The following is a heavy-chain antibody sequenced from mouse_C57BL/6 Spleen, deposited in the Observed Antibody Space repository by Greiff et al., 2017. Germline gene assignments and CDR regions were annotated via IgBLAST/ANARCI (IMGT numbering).Heavy chain of an antibody. CDR2: INPNNGGT. D-gene: IGHD1-1*01. V-gene: IGHV1-22*01. Sequence: VQLQQSGPELVKPGASVKMSCKASGYTFTDYNMHWVKQSHGKSLEWIGYINPNNGGTSYNQKFKGKATLTVNKSSSTAYMELRSLTSEDSAVYYCASWGKVDSWFAYWGQGTLVTVSA. CDR3: ASWGKVDSWFAY. J-gene: IGHJ3*01. CDR1: GYTFTDYN.